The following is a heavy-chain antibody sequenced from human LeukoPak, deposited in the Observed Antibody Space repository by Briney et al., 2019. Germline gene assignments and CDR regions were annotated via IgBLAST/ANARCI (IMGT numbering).Heavy chain of an antibody. V-gene: IGHV3-21*01. CDR3: ARDLVDCGGECSSNYYYYGMDV. J-gene: IGHJ6*02. D-gene: IGHD2-21*01. CDR2: ISSSSSYI. Sequence: GGSLRLSCAASGFTFSSYSMNWVRQAPGKGLEWVSSISSSSSYIYYADSVKGRFTISRDNAKNSLYLQMNSLRAEDTAVYNCARDLVDCGGECSSNYYYYGMDVWGQGTTVTVSS. CDR1: GFTFSSYS.